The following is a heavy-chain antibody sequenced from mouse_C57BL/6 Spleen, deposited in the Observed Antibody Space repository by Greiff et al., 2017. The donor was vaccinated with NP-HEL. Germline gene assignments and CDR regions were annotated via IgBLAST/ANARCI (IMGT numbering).Heavy chain of an antibody. V-gene: IGHV5-17*01. CDR2: ISSGSSTI. Sequence: DVQLVESGGGLVKPGGSLKLSCAASGFTFSDYGMHWVRQAPEKGLEWVAYISSGSSTIYYADTVKGRFTISRDNAKNTLFLQMTSLRSEDTAMYYCARRTYYGSSYDWYFDVWGTGTTVTVSS. J-gene: IGHJ1*03. D-gene: IGHD1-1*01. CDR3: ARRTYYGSSYDWYFDV. CDR1: GFTFSDYG.